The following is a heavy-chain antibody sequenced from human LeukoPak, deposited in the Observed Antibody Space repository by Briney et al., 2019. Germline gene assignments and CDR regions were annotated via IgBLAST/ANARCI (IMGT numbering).Heavy chain of an antibody. V-gene: IGHV3-23*01. D-gene: IGHD6-13*01. CDR1: GFTFSSYA. J-gene: IGHJ4*02. Sequence: PGGSLRLSCAASGFTFSSYAMSWVRQAPGKGLVWVSAISGSGANTYYADSVKGRFTFSRDNSKDTLYLQMNSLRAEDTAVYYCAKDLSGPEYSSSCLDYWGQGTLVTVSS. CDR3: AKDLSGPEYSSSCLDY. CDR2: ISGSGANT.